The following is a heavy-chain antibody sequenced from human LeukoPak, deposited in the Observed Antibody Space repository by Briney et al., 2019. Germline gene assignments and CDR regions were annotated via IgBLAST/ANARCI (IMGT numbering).Heavy chain of an antibody. Sequence: AASVKVSCKVSGYTLTELSMHWVRQAPGKGLEWMGGFDPEEGETIYAQKFQGRVTMTEDTSTDTAYMELSSLRSEDTAVYYCATDASARRYYYYGMDVWGKGTTVTVSS. CDR2: FDPEEGET. V-gene: IGHV1-24*01. CDR3: ATDASARRYYYYGMDV. D-gene: IGHD3-16*01. CDR1: GYTLTELS. J-gene: IGHJ6*04.